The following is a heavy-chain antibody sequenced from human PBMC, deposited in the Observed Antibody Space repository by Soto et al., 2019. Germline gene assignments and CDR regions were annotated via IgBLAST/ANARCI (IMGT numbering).Heavy chain of an antibody. D-gene: IGHD5-12*01. V-gene: IGHV4-59*01. Sequence: QVQLQESGPGLVKPSETLSLTCTVSGGSISSYYWSWIRQSPGKGLEWVAYISHTGTTDYNPSLKRRLTISLDTSKNQFSLKLTSVTAADTAVYYCARGPSWMDAFDIWGQGTKVTVSP. CDR3: ARGPSWMDAFDI. J-gene: IGHJ3*02. CDR1: GGSISSYY. CDR2: ISHTGTT.